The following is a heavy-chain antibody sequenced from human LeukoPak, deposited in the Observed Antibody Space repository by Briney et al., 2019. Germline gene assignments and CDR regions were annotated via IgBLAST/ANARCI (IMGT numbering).Heavy chain of an antibody. J-gene: IGHJ5*02. CDR3: VSSGIAPGFDP. CDR1: GASLSSYY. D-gene: IGHD2-21*01. CDR2: IYYSGST. V-gene: IGHV4-59*01. Sequence: SETLCLIGTASGASLSSYYWSWIRQPPGKGLEWIGYIYYSGSTNYNPSLKSRVTISVDTSKNQFSLKLSSVTAADTAVYYCVSSGIAPGFDPWGQGTLVTVSS.